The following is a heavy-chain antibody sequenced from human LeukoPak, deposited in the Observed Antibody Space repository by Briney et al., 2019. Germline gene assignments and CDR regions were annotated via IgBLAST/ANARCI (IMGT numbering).Heavy chain of an antibody. CDR3: AKDFNVLLWFGEPLDAFDI. CDR1: GFTFSSYG. Sequence: GGSLRLSCAASGFTFSSYGMHWVRQAPGKGLEWVAVISYDGSNKYYADSLKGRFTISRDNSKNTLYLQMNSLRAEDTAVYYCAKDFNVLLWFGEPLDAFDIWGQGTMVTVSS. D-gene: IGHD3-10*01. J-gene: IGHJ3*02. CDR2: ISYDGSNK. V-gene: IGHV3-30*18.